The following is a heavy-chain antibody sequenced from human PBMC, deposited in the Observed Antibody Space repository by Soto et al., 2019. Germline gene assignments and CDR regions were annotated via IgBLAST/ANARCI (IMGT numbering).Heavy chain of an antibody. Sequence: SETLSLTCAVYGGSFSGYYWSWIRQPPGKGLEWIGEINHSGSTNYNPSLKSRVTISVDTSKNQFSLKLSSVTAADTAVYYCARERTVAAMVIVYFDYWGQGTQVTVSS. D-gene: IGHD5-18*01. V-gene: IGHV4-34*01. J-gene: IGHJ4*02. CDR2: INHSGST. CDR3: ARERTVAAMVIVYFDY. CDR1: GGSFSGYY.